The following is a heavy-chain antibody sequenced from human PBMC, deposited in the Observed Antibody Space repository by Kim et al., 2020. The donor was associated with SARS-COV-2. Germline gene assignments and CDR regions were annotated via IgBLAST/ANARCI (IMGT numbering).Heavy chain of an antibody. V-gene: IGHV3-33*01. CDR3: ARDIRVGATSYGMDV. CDR2: IWYDGRNK. CDR1: GFTFSSYG. Sequence: GGSLRLSCAASGFTFSSYGMHWVRQAPGKGLEWVAVIWYDGRNKYYADSVKGRFTISRDNSKNTLYLQMNSLRAEDTAVYYCARDIRVGATSYGMDVWGQGTTVTVSS. D-gene: IGHD1-26*01. J-gene: IGHJ6*02.